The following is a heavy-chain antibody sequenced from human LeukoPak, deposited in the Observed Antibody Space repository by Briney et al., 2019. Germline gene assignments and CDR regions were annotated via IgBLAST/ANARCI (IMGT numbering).Heavy chain of an antibody. CDR2: IKSKTDGGTT. J-gene: IGHJ4*02. V-gene: IGHV3-15*01. D-gene: IGHD3-22*01. CDR3: TTGYYYDSSGYLY. Sequence: GGSLRLSCAASGFTFSNAWKSWVRQAPGKGLEWVGRIKSKTDGGTTDYAAPVKGRFTISRDDSRNTLYLQMNSLKSEDTAVYYCTTGYYYDSSGYLYWGQGTLVTVSS. CDR1: GFTFSNAW.